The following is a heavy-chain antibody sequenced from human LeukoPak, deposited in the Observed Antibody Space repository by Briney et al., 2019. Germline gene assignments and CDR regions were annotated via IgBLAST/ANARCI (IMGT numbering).Heavy chain of an antibody. D-gene: IGHD3-22*01. CDR1: GYTFIGYY. Sequence: GASVKVSCKASGYTFIGYYMHWVRQAPGQGLEWMGWINPNSGGTNYAQKFQGRVTMTRDTSISTAYMELSRLRSDDTAVYYCARVGSGYYDSSGYQYIHWGQGTLVTVSS. CDR2: INPNSGGT. V-gene: IGHV1-2*02. J-gene: IGHJ4*02. CDR3: ARVGSGYYDSSGYQYIH.